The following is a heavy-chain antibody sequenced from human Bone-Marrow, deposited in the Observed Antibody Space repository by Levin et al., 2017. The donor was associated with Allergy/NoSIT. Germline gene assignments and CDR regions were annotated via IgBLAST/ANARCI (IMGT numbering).Heavy chain of an antibody. CDR2: INEDGRER. V-gene: IGHV3-74*01. D-gene: IGHD5-12*01. CDR1: GFTLSSDW. CDR3: ARVVASKAYSFDI. J-gene: IGHJ3*02. Sequence: GESLKISCIGSGFTLSSDWMHWVRQVPGKGLVWVSRINEDGRERNYADFVRGRFTISRDDAKNTLYLQMNSLTDEDTALYYCARVVASKAYSFDICGRGTMVTVFS.